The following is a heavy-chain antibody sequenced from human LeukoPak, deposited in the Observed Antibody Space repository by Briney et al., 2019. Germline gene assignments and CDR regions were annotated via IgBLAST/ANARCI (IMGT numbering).Heavy chain of an antibody. CDR1: GGSISSGDYY. V-gene: IGHV4-30-4*01. CDR3: AREAINYYGSGSYYDY. CDR2: IYYSGST. J-gene: IGHJ4*02. Sequence: SETLSLTCTVSGGSISSGDYYWSWIRQPPGKGLEWIVYIYYSGSTYYNPSLKSRVTISVDTSKNQFSLKLSSVTAADTAVYYCAREAINYYGSGSYYDYWGQGTLVTVSS. D-gene: IGHD3-10*01.